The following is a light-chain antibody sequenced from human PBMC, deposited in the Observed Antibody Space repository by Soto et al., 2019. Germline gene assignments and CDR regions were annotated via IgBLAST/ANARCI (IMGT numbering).Light chain of an antibody. Sequence: EVVLTQSPGTLSLSPGERATLSCRASQSVTNNFLAWYQQKPGQTPRLLIYGVSSRATGIPDRISGSGSGTDYTLTISILEPEDFAVYYCQQYDTSPWTFGQGTKVEIK. CDR1: QSVTNNF. CDR2: GVS. J-gene: IGKJ1*01. V-gene: IGKV3-20*01. CDR3: QQYDTSPWT.